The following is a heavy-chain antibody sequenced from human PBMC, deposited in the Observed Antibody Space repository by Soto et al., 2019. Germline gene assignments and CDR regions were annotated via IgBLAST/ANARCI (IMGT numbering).Heavy chain of an antibody. V-gene: IGHV3-23*01. Sequence: PGGSLRLSCAASGFTFSSYAMSWVRQAPGKGLEWVSAISGSGGSTYYADSVKGRFTISRDNSKNTLYLQMNSLRAEDTAVYYCAKFTHVVVVAATRRYFDYWGQGTLVTVS. CDR2: ISGSGGST. J-gene: IGHJ4*02. D-gene: IGHD2-15*01. CDR3: AKFTHVVVVAATRRYFDY. CDR1: GFTFSSYA.